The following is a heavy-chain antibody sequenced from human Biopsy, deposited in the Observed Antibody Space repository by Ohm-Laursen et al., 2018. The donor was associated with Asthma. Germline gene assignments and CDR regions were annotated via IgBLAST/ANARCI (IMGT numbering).Heavy chain of an antibody. CDR1: GITFSRTA. CDR2: IRLYTGDP. CDR3: ATAQRSINLLNGIMITSFPS. Sequence: GASVKVSCKVSGITFSRTAITWVRQAPGHELQWMGWIRLYTGDPNYADNFEGRVTMTADSSTNTAYMELRSLRSDDTAVYYCATAQRSINLLNGIMITSFPSWGQGSLVTVSS. V-gene: IGHV1-18*01. D-gene: IGHD3-10*01. J-gene: IGHJ5*02.